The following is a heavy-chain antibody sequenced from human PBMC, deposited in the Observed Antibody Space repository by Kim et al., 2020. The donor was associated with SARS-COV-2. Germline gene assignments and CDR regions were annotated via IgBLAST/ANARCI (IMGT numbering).Heavy chain of an antibody. J-gene: IGHJ3*02. CDR3: VRIIWELRAFDI. D-gene: IGHD1-26*01. Sequence: YADSVKGRFTISRDNSKNTLYLQMSSLRSEDTAVYYCVRIIWELRAFDIWGQGTMVTVSS. V-gene: IGHV3-64D*06.